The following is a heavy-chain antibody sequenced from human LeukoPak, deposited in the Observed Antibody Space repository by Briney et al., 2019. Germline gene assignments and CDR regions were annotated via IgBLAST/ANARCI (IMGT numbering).Heavy chain of an antibody. CDR1: GFTFRSYW. D-gene: IGHD3-10*01. CDR2: IKQDGNEK. Sequence: GGSLRLSCAASGFTFRSYWMTWVRQAPGKGLEWVANIKQDGNEKYYVDSVKGRFTISRDNAKNSLYLQMNSLRAEDTAVYYCAREYFYGSGSYYNGYWGQGALVTVSS. V-gene: IGHV3-7*04. J-gene: IGHJ4*02. CDR3: AREYFYGSGSYYNGY.